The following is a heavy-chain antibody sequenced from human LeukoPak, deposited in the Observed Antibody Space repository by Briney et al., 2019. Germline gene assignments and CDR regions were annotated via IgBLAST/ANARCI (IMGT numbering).Heavy chain of an antibody. Sequence: GGSLRLSCAASGFTFSNAWMSWVRQAPGKGLGWVSVIYSGGSTYYADSVKGRFTISRDNSKNTLYLQMNSLRAEDTAVYYCARVSVPAPGYYDFWSGPVDYYYYYMDVWGKGTTVTVSS. J-gene: IGHJ6*03. CDR1: GFTFSNAW. CDR2: IYSGGST. V-gene: IGHV3-53*01. CDR3: ARVSVPAPGYYDFWSGPVDYYYYYMDV. D-gene: IGHD3-3*01.